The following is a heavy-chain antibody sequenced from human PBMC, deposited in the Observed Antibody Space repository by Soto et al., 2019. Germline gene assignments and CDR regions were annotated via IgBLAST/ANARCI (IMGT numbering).Heavy chain of an antibody. V-gene: IGHV4-31*03. CDR3: ARDWGTYDSSGYYHRRYNWFDP. CDR2: IYYSGST. Sequence: SETLSLTCTVSGGSISSGGYYWSWIRQHPGKGLEWIGYIYYSGSTYYNPSLKSRVTISVDTSKNQFSLKLSSVTAADTAVYYCARDWGTYDSSGYYHRRYNWFDPWGQGTLVTVSS. D-gene: IGHD3-22*01. J-gene: IGHJ5*02. CDR1: GGSISSGGYY.